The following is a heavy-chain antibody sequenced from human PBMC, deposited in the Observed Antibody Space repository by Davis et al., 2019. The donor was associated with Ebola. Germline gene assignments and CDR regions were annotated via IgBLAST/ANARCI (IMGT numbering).Heavy chain of an antibody. CDR1: GFTFSSYA. J-gene: IGHJ4*02. CDR2: TSHDGSNK. D-gene: IGHD6-19*01. Sequence: PGGSLRLSCAASGFTFSSYALHWVRQAPGKGLEWVAVTSHDGSNKYYADSVKGRFTISRDNSENTLYLQMNSLRAEDTAVYYCARGTSGIAVAGQWGQGTLVTVSS. CDR3: ARGTSGIAVAGQ. V-gene: IGHV3-30*04.